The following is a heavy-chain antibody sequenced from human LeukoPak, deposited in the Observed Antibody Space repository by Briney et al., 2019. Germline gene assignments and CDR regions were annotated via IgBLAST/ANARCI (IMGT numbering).Heavy chain of an antibody. CDR1: GGSISSSSYY. J-gene: IGHJ4*02. CDR3: ARDYGDYQFDY. V-gene: IGHV4-39*02. Sequence: SEALSLTCTVSGGSISSSSYYWGWIRQSPGKGLEWIGNIYYSGNTYYNPSLKSRVTISADTSKNHFSLNLKSVTAADTAVYYCARDYGDYQFDYWGQGILVTVSS. D-gene: IGHD4-17*01. CDR2: IYYSGNT.